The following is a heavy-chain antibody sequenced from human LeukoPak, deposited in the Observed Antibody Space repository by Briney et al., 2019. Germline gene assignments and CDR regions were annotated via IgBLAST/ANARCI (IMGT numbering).Heavy chain of an antibody. V-gene: IGHV4-39*07. CDR1: GGSISSSDYY. Sequence: SETLFLTCTVSGGSISSSDYYWGWIRQPPGRGLEWIGSIYYTGSTYYNPSLKSRVIISVDTSKTQFSLKLSSVTAADTAVYYCARNDYGSRDALDYWGQGTLVTVSS. CDR2: IYYTGST. J-gene: IGHJ4*02. CDR3: ARNDYGSRDALDY. D-gene: IGHD3-10*01.